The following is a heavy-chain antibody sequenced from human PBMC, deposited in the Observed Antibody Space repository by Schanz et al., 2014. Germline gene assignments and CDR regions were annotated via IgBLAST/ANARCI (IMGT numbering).Heavy chain of an antibody. CDR2: LSEGGGGT. V-gene: IGHV3-23*04. Sequence: EVQLVESGGGLVKPGGFLRLSCAASGFTLSNYAMSWVRQAPGKGLEWVSALSEGGGGTHYADSVRGRLTISSDSSKNTLYLQMSSLRADDTAVYYCAKAADWPVTRFDPWGQGTLVTVSS. CDR1: GFTLSNYA. CDR3: AKAADWPVTRFDP. D-gene: IGHD3-9*01. J-gene: IGHJ5*02.